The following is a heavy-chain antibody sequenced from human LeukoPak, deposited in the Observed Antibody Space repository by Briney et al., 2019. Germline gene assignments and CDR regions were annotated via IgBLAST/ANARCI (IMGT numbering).Heavy chain of an antibody. D-gene: IGHD3-22*01. V-gene: IGHV1-69*05. CDR1: GGTFSSYA. Sequence: ASVKVSCKASGGTFSSYAISWVRQAPGQGLEWMGGIIPIFGTANYAQKFQGRVTITTDESTSTAYMELSSLRSEDTAVYYCARVKSRYYDSSGKGSKWPSFDYWGQGTLVTVSS. CDR3: ARVKSRYYDSSGKGSKWPSFDY. CDR2: IIPIFGTA. J-gene: IGHJ4*02.